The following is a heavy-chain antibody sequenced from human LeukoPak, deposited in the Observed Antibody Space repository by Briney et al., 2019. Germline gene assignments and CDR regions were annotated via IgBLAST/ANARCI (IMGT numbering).Heavy chain of an antibody. CDR2: ISSSSTYI. V-gene: IGHV3-21*01. CDR1: GFTFSGYS. D-gene: IGHD2-21*01. CDR3: ARPARAYCGGDCPIDY. Sequence: GGSLRLSCAASGFTFSGYSMNWVRQAPGKRLEWVSSISSSSTYIYYADSVKGRFTISRDNAKNSLYLQMNSLRAEDTAVYYCARPARAYCGGDCPIDYWGQGTLVTVSS. J-gene: IGHJ4*02.